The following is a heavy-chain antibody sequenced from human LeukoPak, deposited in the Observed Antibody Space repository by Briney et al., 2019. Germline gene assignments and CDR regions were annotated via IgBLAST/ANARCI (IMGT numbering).Heavy chain of an antibody. CDR1: GGSISSGSYY. V-gene: IGHV4-61*02. J-gene: IGHJ3*02. CDR2: IYTSGST. Sequence: SETLSLTCTVSGGSISSGSYYWSWIRQPAGKGLEWIGRIYTSGSTNYNPSLKSRVTISVDTSKNQFSLKLSSVTAADTAVYYCARESHIVVVPAAIGGAWGAFDIWGQGTMVTVSS. D-gene: IGHD2-2*02. CDR3: ARESHIVVVPAAIGGAWGAFDI.